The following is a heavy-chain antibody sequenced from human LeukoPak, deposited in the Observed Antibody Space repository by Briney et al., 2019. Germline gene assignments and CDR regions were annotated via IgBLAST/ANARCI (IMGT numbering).Heavy chain of an antibody. V-gene: IGHV4-39*01. CDR2: IYYSGST. Sequence: PSEPLSLPCPVSGGSISSSSYYWGWIRQPPGKGLEWIGSIYYSGSTYYNPSLKSRVTISVDTSKNQFSLKLSSVTAADTAVYYCASQYCSGGSCYWGYFDYWGQGTLVTVSS. CDR3: ASQYCSGGSCYWGYFDY. J-gene: IGHJ4*02. CDR1: GGSISSSSYY. D-gene: IGHD2-15*01.